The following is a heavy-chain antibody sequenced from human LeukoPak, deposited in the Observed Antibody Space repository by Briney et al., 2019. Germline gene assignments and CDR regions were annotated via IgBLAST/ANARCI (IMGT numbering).Heavy chain of an antibody. CDR3: ARRKKTLVDY. J-gene: IGHJ4*02. CDR1: GGSFSGYY. CDR2: INHSGST. V-gene: IGHV4-34*01. D-gene: IGHD2-2*01. Sequence: SETLSLTCAVYGGSFSGYYWSWIRQPPGKGLEWIGEINHSGSTNYNPSLKSRVTISVDTSKNQFSLKLSSVTAADTAVYYCARRKKTLVDYWGQGTLVTVSS.